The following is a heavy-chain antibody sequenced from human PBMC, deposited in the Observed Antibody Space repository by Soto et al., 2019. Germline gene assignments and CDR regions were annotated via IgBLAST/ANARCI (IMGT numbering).Heavy chain of an antibody. CDR2: IIPILGIA. Sequence: QVQLVQSGAEVKKPGSSVKVSCKASGGTFSSYTISWVRQAPGQGLEWMGRIIPILGIANYAQKFQGRVKITADKSTSTAYMELSSLRCEDTAVYYCARGYYDSSGYYYDWGQGTLVTVSS. V-gene: IGHV1-69*02. D-gene: IGHD3-22*01. CDR3: ARGYYDSSGYYYD. CDR1: GGTFSSYT. J-gene: IGHJ4*02.